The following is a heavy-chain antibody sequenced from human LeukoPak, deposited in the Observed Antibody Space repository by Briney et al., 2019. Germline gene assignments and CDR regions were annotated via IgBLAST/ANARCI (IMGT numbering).Heavy chain of an antibody. CDR3: ARTPREGHYYDSSGYLGY. V-gene: IGHV1-69*13. CDR2: IIPIFGTA. D-gene: IGHD3-22*01. Sequence: ASVKVSCKASGYTFTSYGISWVRQAPGQGLEWMGGIIPIFGTANYAQKFQGRVTITADESTSTACMELSSLRSEETAVHYCARTPREGHYYDSSGYLGYWGQGTLVTVSS. CDR1: GYTFTSYG. J-gene: IGHJ4*02.